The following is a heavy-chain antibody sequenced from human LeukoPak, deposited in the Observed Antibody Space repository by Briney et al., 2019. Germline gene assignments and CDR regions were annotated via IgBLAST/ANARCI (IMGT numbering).Heavy chain of an antibody. V-gene: IGHV4-34*01. J-gene: IGHJ5*02. CDR2: IYYSGST. CDR1: GGSFSGYY. Sequence: ASETLSLTCAVYGGSFSGYYWSWIRQPPGKGLEWIGSIYYSGSTHYNPSLRSRVTISVDTSKNQFSLKLSSVTAADTAVYYCARHQRYNWNDGGWFDPWGQGTLVTVSS. CDR3: ARHQRYNWNDGGWFDP. D-gene: IGHD1-1*01.